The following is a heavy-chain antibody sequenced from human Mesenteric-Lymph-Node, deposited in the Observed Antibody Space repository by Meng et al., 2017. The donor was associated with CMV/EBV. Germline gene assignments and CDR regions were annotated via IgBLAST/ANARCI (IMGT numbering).Heavy chain of an antibody. V-gene: IGHV3-7*01. CDR1: GFTVSTYW. D-gene: IGHD5-18*01. J-gene: IGHJ1*01. CDR2: IKQDGSEK. Sequence: LSCAVSGFTVSTYWMSWVRQAPGKGLEWVANIKQDGSEKYYVDSVKGRFTISRDNAKNSLYLQMNSLRAEDTAVYYCARVKGAANHHWGQGTLVTVSS. CDR3: ARVKGAANHH.